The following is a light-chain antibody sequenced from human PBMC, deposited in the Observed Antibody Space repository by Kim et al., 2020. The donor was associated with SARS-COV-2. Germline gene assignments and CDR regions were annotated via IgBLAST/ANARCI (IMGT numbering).Light chain of an antibody. V-gene: IGKV1-12*01. CDR3: QQANSFPYT. CDR2: AAS. Sequence: SASGGDRVTITCRASQGISSWLVWYQQKPGKAPKLLIYAASSLQSGVPSRFSGSGSGTDFTLTISSLQPEDFATYYCQQANSFPYTFGQGTKLEI. J-gene: IGKJ2*01. CDR1: QGISSW.